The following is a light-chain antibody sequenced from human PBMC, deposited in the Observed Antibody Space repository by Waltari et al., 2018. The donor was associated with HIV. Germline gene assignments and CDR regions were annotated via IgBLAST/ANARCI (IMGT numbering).Light chain of an antibody. CDR1: QSIRSTS. CDR3: QQYGGSPST. J-gene: IGKJ5*01. CDR2: AAS. Sequence: EMVLTQSPGTLSLSSGERATLSCRASQSIRSTSLAWYQQKPGQAPRIPIYAASSSATGIPDSFSGSGSGTDFTLTISRLEPEDFAVYYCQQYGGSPSTFGQGTRLEIK. V-gene: IGKV3-20*01.